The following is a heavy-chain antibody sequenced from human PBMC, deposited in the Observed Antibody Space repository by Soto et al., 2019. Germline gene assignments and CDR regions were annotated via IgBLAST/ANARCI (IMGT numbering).Heavy chain of an antibody. V-gene: IGHV4-31*03. J-gene: IGHJ5*02. CDR2: IYYSGST. D-gene: IGHD3-3*01. CDR1: GGSISSGDYY. Sequence: QVQLQESGPGLVKPSQTLSLTCTVSGGSISSGDYYWSWIRQHPGKGLEWIGYIYYSGSTYYNPSLKCRVTISVDTSENQFSLKLSSVTAADTAVYYCARWWSGSRQGFDPWGQGTLVTVSS. CDR3: ARWWSGSRQGFDP.